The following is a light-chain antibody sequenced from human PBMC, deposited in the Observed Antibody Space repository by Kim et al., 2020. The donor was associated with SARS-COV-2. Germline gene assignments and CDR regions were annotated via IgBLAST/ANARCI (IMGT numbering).Light chain of an antibody. V-gene: IGLV2-14*01. CDR3: TSYTRSDTWV. CDR2: EVN. J-gene: IGLJ3*02. Sequence: NTFSCSGTSSDVGRYNSVSWYHQHPGKAPKLLIYEVNKRPSGASDRFSGSKSGNTASLTISGLQAEDEADYYCTSYTRSDTWVFGGGTQLTVL. CDR1: SSDVGRYNS.